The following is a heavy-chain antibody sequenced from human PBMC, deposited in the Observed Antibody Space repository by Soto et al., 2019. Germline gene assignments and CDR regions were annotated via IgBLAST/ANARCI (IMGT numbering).Heavy chain of an antibody. CDR3: AKRPAAISVFDY. J-gene: IGHJ4*02. Sequence: GGSLRLSCAASGFTFSGYAMSWVRQAPGKGLEWVSTISGSGGSTYYADSVKGRFTISRDNSKNTLYLQMNSLRAEGTAVYYCAKRPAAISVFDYWGQGTLVTVSS. D-gene: IGHD2-2*01. CDR2: ISGSGGST. CDR1: GFTFSGYA. V-gene: IGHV3-23*01.